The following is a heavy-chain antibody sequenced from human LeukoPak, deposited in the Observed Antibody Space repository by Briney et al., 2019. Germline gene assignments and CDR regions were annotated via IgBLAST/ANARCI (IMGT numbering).Heavy chain of an antibody. CDR1: AYTFTSYY. V-gene: IGHV1-46*01. J-gene: IGHJ5*02. Sequence: ASVMVSCKASAYTFTSYYMHWVRQAPRQGREWMGVINPSGGSTSYAQKFQGRVTMTRDTSTSTVCMELSSLRSEDTAVYYCARGLAARRPRWFDPWGQGTLVTVSS. D-gene: IGHD6-6*01. CDR2: INPSGGST. CDR3: ARGLAARRPRWFDP.